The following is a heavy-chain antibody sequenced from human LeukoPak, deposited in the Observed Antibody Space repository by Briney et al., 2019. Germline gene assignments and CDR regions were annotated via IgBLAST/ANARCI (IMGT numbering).Heavy chain of an antibody. D-gene: IGHD4-23*01. CDR2: IYYSGST. CDR3: ARTRAYGGRPDY. CDR1: GGSMSSYY. J-gene: IGHJ4*02. Sequence: SETLSLTCTVSGGSMSSYYWSWIRQPPGKGLEWIGYIYYSGSTNYNPSLKSRVTISVDTSKNQLSLKLSSVTAADTAVYYCARTRAYGGRPDYWGQGTLVTVSS. V-gene: IGHV4-59*01.